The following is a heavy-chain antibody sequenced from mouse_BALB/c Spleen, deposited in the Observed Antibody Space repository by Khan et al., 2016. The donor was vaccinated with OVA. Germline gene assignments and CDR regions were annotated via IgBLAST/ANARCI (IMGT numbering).Heavy chain of an antibody. CDR1: GFSLTNYG. CDR2: IWSDGST. D-gene: IGHD1-2*01. V-gene: IGHV2-6-1*01. CDR3: ARQPGYHHNVMDY. J-gene: IGHJ4*01. Sequence: QVQLKQSGPGLVAPSQSLSITCTISGFSLTNYGVHWVRQPPGKGLEWLVVIWSDGSTTYNSALQSRLTISKDNSTSQVFLKMNSLQTDDTAVYFYARQPGYHHNVMDYWGQGTSGTVSS.